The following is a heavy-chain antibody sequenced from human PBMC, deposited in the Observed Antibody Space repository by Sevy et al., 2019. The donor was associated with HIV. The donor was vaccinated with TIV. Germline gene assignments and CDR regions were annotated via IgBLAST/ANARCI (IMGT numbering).Heavy chain of an antibody. D-gene: IGHD6-19*01. CDR3: ARARETVAGDFDY. Sequence: ASVKVSCKASGYTFTGYYMHWVRQAPGQGLEWMGWINPNRGGTNYAQKFQGRVTMTRDTSISTAYMELSRLRSDDTAVYYCARARETVAGDFDYWGQGTLVTVSS. CDR1: GYTFTGYY. V-gene: IGHV1-2*02. CDR2: INPNRGGT. J-gene: IGHJ4*02.